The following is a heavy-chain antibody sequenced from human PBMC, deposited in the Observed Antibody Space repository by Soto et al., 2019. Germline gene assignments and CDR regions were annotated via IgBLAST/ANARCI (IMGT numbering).Heavy chain of an antibody. Sequence: ASVKVSCKAGGYDFTSYDINWVRQATGQGLEWMGWMNPNSGNTGYAQKFQGRVTMTRNTSISTAYMELSSLRSEDTAVYYCARAPQRRITIFGETYNWFDPWGQGTLVTVSS. V-gene: IGHV1-8*01. CDR1: GYDFTSYD. CDR3: ARAPQRRITIFGETYNWFDP. J-gene: IGHJ5*02. D-gene: IGHD3-3*01. CDR2: MNPNSGNT.